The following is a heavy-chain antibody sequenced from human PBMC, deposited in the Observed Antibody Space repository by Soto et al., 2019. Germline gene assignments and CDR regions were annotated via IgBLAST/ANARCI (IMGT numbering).Heavy chain of an antibody. J-gene: IGHJ4*02. CDR2: AHHSGRT. CDR3: ARSEATALDH. Sequence: PWDTLSLTFTVSGDSMTSSNGWDWVRQPPGKGLEWIGEAHHSGRTNYNPSLRSRVTISVDKSQNHFSLQLTSVTAADTAVYYCARSEATALDHWGQGTLVTVSS. V-gene: IGHV4-4*02. CDR1: GDSMTSSNG.